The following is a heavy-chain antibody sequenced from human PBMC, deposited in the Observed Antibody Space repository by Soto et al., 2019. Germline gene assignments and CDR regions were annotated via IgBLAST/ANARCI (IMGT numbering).Heavy chain of an antibody. V-gene: IGHV4-31*03. CDR2: IYYSGST. D-gene: IGHD3-10*01. CDR1: GGSISSGGYY. Sequence: SETLSLTCTVSGGSISSGGYYWTWIRQHPGKGLEWIGYIYYSGSTYYNPSLKSRVTISVDTSKNQFSLKLSSVTAADTAVYYCARDKYPYGSGKAGMDVWGQGTTVTVSS. CDR3: ARDKYPYGSGKAGMDV. J-gene: IGHJ6*02.